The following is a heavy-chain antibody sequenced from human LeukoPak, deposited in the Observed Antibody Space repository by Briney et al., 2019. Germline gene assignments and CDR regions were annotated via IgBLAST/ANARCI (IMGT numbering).Heavy chain of an antibody. Sequence: KPSETLSLTCTVSGGSISSYYWSWIRQPTGKGLEWIGYIYYSGSTNYNPSLKSRVTISVDTSKNQFSLKLSSVTAADTAVYYCARLTASDSSGVDYWGQGTLVTVSS. CDR2: IYYSGST. V-gene: IGHV4-59*08. CDR3: ARLTASDSSGVDY. D-gene: IGHD6-19*01. CDR1: GGSISSYY. J-gene: IGHJ4*02.